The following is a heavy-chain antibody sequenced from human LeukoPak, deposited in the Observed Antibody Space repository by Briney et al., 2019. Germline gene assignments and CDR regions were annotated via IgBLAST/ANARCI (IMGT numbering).Heavy chain of an antibody. V-gene: IGHV4-59*01. CDR2: IYYSGST. J-gene: IGHJ4*02. Sequence: SETLSLTCTVSGGSISSYYWSWIRPPPGKGLEGIGYIYYSGSTNYNPSLKSRATISVDTSKNQFSLKLSSVSAADTAVYYCARGPRFYESSGYYPDYWGQGTLVTVSS. D-gene: IGHD3-22*01. CDR3: ARGPRFYESSGYYPDY. CDR1: GGSISSYY.